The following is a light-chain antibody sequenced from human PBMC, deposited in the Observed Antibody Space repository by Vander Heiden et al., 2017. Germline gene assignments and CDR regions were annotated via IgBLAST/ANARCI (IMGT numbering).Light chain of an antibody. CDR3: CSYAGSYTLV. V-gene: IGLV2-11*01. CDR2: DVT. J-gene: IGLJ2*01. Sequence: QSALTQPRSVSASPGQSVTISCTGTSSDVGTYNYVSWYQQHPGKAPKLIIYDVTKGPSEVPDRFSGSKSGNTASLTISGLQAEDEADYYCCSYAGSYTLVFGGGTKLTVL. CDR1: SSDVGTYNY.